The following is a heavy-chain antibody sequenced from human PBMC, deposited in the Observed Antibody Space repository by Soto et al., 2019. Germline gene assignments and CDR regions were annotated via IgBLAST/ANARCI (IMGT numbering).Heavy chain of an antibody. CDR3: TKDRQHAS. J-gene: IGHJ5*02. CDR2: INTSGGSS. CDR1: GFTFSSFA. Sequence: EVQLLESGGGLVQPGGSLRLSCAASGFTFSSFAMNWVRQAPGKGLECVSTINTSGGSSHYADSVKGRFTISRDNSKNTMSLQTSDLRADDTAVYYCTKDRQHASWGQGTLVTVSS. D-gene: IGHD6-13*01. V-gene: IGHV3-23*01.